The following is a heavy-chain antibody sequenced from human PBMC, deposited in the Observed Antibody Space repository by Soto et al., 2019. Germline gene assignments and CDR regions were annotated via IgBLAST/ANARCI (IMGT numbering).Heavy chain of an antibody. CDR2: IYWDDDK. D-gene: IGHD3-10*01. Sequence: QITLKASGPTLVKPTQTLTLPGTFFGFSLSGMGGGVGGIGQPPGKALEWLAVIYWDDDKRYSPSLKSRLTITKDTSKNQVVLTMTNMDPVDTATYYCAHSRGFGEFYFDYWGQGSLVTVSS. CDR3: AHSRGFGEFYFDY. CDR1: GFSLSGMGGG. J-gene: IGHJ4*02. V-gene: IGHV2-5*02.